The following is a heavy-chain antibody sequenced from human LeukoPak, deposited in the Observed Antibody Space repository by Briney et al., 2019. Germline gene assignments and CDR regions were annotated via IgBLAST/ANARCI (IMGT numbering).Heavy chain of an antibody. CDR1: EFSLRSYS. V-gene: IGHV3-48*01. J-gene: IGHJ3*02. CDR2: INSGSSTI. CDR3: ARVLLERPGIDSFDM. D-gene: IGHD1-1*01. Sequence: GGSLRLSCGASEFSLRSYSMDWVRQAPGKGLEWVSHINSGSSTIYYADSVKGRFTISRDNAGNSLYLHMNSLRAEETAVYYCARVLLERPGIDSFDMWGQGTMVTVSS.